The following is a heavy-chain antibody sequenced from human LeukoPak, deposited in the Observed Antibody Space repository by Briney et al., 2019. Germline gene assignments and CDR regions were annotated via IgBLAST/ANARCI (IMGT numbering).Heavy chain of an antibody. CDR1: GGSISSYY. CDR3: ASGYSSSSHYYYYGMDV. CDR2: IYYSGST. D-gene: IGHD6-13*01. Sequence: ASETLSLTCTVSGGSISSYYWSWIRQPPGKGLEWLGYIYYSGSTNYNPSLKSRVTISVDTSKNQFSLKLSSVTAADTAVYYCASGYSSSSHYYYYGMDVWGQGTTVTVSS. V-gene: IGHV4-59*01. J-gene: IGHJ6*02.